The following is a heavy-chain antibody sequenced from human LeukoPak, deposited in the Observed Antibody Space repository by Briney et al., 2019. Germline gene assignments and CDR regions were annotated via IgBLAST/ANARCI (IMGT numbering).Heavy chain of an antibody. Sequence: GGSLRLSCAASGFIFSSYGMHWVRQAPGKGLEGVAFIRYDGSNKYYADSVKGRFTISRDNSKNTLYLQMNSLRAEDTAVYYCETEVAGTPLVWFDPWGQGTLVTVSS. CDR1: GFIFSSYG. V-gene: IGHV3-30*02. J-gene: IGHJ5*02. CDR3: ETEVAGTPLVWFDP. D-gene: IGHD6-19*01. CDR2: IRYDGSNK.